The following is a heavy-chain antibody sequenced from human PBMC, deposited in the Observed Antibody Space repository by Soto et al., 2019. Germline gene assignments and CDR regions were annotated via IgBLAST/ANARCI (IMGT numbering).Heavy chain of an antibody. J-gene: IGHJ4*02. Sequence: SETLSLTFGVSGGSLSGATYSWNWIRQPPGKGLEWIGYIFPSGTTYYNPSLKSRVTISIDVSKNQFSLSLRSLTAADTAVYYCARSREFDYWSQGTLVTVSS. CDR1: GGSLSGATYS. CDR3: ARSREFDY. CDR2: IFPSGTT. V-gene: IGHV4-30-2*01.